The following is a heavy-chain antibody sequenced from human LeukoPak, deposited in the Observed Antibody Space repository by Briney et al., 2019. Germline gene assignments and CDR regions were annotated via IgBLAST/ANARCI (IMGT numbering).Heavy chain of an antibody. CDR3: AGTYCGGDCYYWFDP. J-gene: IGHJ5*02. Sequence: ASVKVSCKASGGTFSSYAISWVRQAPGQGLEWMGGIIPIFGTANYAQKFQGRVTITADKSTSTAYMELSSLRSEDTAVYYCAGTYCGGDCYYWFDPWGQGTLVTVSS. CDR2: IIPIFGTA. D-gene: IGHD2-21*02. V-gene: IGHV1-69*06. CDR1: GGTFSSYA.